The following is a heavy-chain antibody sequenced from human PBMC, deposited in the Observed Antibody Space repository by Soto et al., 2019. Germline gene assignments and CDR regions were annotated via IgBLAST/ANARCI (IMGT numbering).Heavy chain of an antibody. J-gene: IGHJ4*02. CDR2: INNSGST. CDR1: GGSFNTYY. Sequence: SETLSLTCAVYGGSFNTYYWRWTWLRQPPGKGLDWSGEINNSGSTNYNPALKSRVTTLVSTSKNQFALKLRAVADTDTAANYSTRTRENSGLFSDLTYNFAYWARGTLVTVSS. CDR3: TRTRENSGLFSDLTYNFAY. V-gene: IGHV4-34*01. D-gene: IGHD5-12*01.